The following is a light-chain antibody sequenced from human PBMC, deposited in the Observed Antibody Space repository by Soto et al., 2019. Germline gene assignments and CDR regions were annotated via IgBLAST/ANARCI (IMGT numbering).Light chain of an antibody. Sequence: DIVMTQSPDSLAVSLGERATINCKSSQSGLYSSNNKNYIAWYQQKPGQPPKLLIYWASTRESGVPDRFSGSGSGSACTHTINSLQAEDSAVYYCEQYYSTPRTFGQGTKVDVK. J-gene: IGKJ1*01. CDR3: EQYYSTPRT. CDR1: QSGLYSSNNKNY. V-gene: IGKV4-1*01. CDR2: WAS.